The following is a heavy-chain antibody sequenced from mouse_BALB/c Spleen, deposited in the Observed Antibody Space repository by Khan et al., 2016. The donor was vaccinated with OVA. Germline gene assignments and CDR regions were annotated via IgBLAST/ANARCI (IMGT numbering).Heavy chain of an antibody. CDR1: GYTFTDYY. D-gene: IGHD1-2*01. Sequence: QVQLQQSGAELARPGASVKLSCKASGYTFTDYYINWVKLRTGQGLEWIGEISPGSGDTYYNERFKGKATLTADKSSSTAYMQLNSLTSEASAVYFCARRNYFGYTFAYWGQGTLVTVSA. CDR3: ARRNYFGYTFAY. J-gene: IGHJ3*01. CDR2: ISPGSGDT. V-gene: IGHV1-77*01.